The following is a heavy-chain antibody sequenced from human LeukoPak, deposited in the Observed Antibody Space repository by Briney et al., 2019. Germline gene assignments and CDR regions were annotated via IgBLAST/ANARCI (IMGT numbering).Heavy chain of an antibody. CDR1: GFSLSTSGMR. V-gene: IGHV2-70*04. D-gene: IGHD3-10*01. J-gene: IGHJ4*02. CDR2: IDWDDDK. Sequence: SGPALVKPTQTLTLTCTFSGFSLSTSGMRVSWIRQPPGKALEWLARIDWDDDKFYSTSLKTRLTISKDTSKNQVVLTMTNKDPVDTATYYCARYGSGLYFDYWGQGTLVTVSS. CDR3: ARYGSGLYFDY.